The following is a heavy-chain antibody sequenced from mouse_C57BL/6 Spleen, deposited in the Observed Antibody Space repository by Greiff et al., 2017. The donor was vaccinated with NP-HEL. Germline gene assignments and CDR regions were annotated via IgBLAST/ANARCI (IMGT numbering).Heavy chain of an antibody. J-gene: IGHJ1*03. V-gene: IGHV5-9*01. Sequence: EVKVEESGGGLVKPGGSLKLSCAASGFTFSSYTMSWVRQTPEKRLEWVATISGGGGNTYYPDSVKGRFTISRDNAKNTLYLQMSSLRSEDTALYYCARQRIQRYFDVWGTGTTVTVSS. CDR2: ISGGGGNT. CDR3: ARQRIQRYFDV. CDR1: GFTFSSYT.